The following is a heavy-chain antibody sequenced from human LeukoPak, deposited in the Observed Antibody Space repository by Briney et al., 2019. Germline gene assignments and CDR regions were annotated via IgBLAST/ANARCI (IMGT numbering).Heavy chain of an antibody. V-gene: IGHV3-30*04. D-gene: IGHD3-10*02. CDR3: AELGITMIGGV. CDR1: GFTFSSYA. CDR2: ISYDGSNK. Sequence: GGSLRLSCAASGFTFSSYAMHWVRQAPGKGLEWVAVISYDGSNKYYADSVKGRFTISRDNSKNTLYLQMNSLRAEDMAVYYCAELGITMIGGVWGKGTTVTISS. J-gene: IGHJ6*04.